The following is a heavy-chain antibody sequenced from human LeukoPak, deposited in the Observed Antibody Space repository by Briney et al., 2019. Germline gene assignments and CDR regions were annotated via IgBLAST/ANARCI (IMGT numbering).Heavy chain of an antibody. Sequence: PSETLSLTCTVSGASISSGGYYWSWIRQPPGKGLEWIGYIYHSGSTYYNPSLKSRVTISVDRSKNQFSLKLSSVTAADTAVYYCARGRTDTDYDWCPGYWGQGTLVTVSS. CDR1: GASISSGGYY. D-gene: IGHD3-16*01. CDR3: ARGRTDTDYDWCPGY. V-gene: IGHV4-30-2*01. J-gene: IGHJ4*02. CDR2: IYHSGST.